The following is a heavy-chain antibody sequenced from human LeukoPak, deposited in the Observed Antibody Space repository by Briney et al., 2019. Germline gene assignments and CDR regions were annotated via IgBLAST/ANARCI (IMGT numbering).Heavy chain of an antibody. CDR2: INPNSGGT. J-gene: IGHJ4*02. CDR1: GYTFTGYY. D-gene: IGHD3-10*01. Sequence: ASVKVSCKASGYTFTGYYMHWVRQAPGQGLEWMGWINPNSGGTNYAQKFQGRVTMTRNTSISTAYMELSSLRSEDTAVYYCAREADLYGSGSPFDYWGQGTLVTVSS. V-gene: IGHV1-2*02. CDR3: AREADLYGSGSPFDY.